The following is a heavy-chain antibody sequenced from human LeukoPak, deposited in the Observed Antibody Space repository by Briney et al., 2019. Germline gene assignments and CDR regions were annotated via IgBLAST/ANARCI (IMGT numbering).Heavy chain of an antibody. CDR2: IVPILGIA. J-gene: IGHJ4*02. V-gene: IGHV1-69*04. D-gene: IGHD3-22*01. Sequence: SVKVSCKASGYTFRGYYIYWVRQAPGQGLEWMGRIVPILGIANYAQKFQGRVTITADKSTSTAYMELSSLRSEDTAVYYCAREGIDYYYDSSGPRPYWGQGTLVTVSS. CDR3: AREGIDYYYDSSGPRPY. CDR1: GYTFRGYY.